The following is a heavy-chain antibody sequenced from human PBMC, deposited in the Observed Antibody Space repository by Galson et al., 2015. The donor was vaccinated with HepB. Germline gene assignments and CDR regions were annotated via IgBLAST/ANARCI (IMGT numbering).Heavy chain of an antibody. CDR2: ISGSGGST. D-gene: IGHD4-17*01. CDR1: GFTFSSYA. J-gene: IGHJ4*02. CDR3: AKVTNGPNYGVPPPDPPGHFDY. Sequence: SLRLSCAASGFTFSSYAMSWVRQAPGKGLEWVSAISGSGGSTYYADSVKGRFTISRDNSKNTLYLQMNSLRAEDTAVYYCAKVTNGPNYGVPPPDPPGHFDYWGQGTLVTVSS. V-gene: IGHV3-23*01.